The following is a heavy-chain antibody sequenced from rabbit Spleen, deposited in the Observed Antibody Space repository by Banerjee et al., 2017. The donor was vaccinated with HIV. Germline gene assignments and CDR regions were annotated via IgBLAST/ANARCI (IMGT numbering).Heavy chain of an antibody. Sequence: QEQLVESGGDLVKPGASLTLTCTASGFSFIAGYYMCWVRQAPGKGLEWIACIHGGSKNNIYYASWAKGRFTISKTSSTTVTLQMTSLTAADTATYFCARDLVAVIGWNFSLWGPGTLVTVS. CDR1: GFSFIAGYY. CDR3: ARDLVAVIGWNFSL. J-gene: IGHJ4*01. V-gene: IGHV1S45*01. CDR2: IHGGSKNNI. D-gene: IGHD1-1*01.